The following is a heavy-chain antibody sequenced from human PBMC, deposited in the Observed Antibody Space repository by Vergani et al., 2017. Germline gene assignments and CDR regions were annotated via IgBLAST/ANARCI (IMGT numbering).Heavy chain of an antibody. CDR1: GYTFTSYG. CDR2: ISAYNGNT. D-gene: IGHD4-17*01. V-gene: IGHV1-18*01. CDR3: ASRGHGDSPYY. Sequence: QVQLVQSGAEVKKPGASVKVSCKASGYTFTSYGISWVRQAPGQGLEWMGWISAYNGNTNYAQKFQGRVTITADESTSTAYMELSSLRSEDTAVYYCASRGHGDSPYYWGQGTLVTVSS. J-gene: IGHJ4*02.